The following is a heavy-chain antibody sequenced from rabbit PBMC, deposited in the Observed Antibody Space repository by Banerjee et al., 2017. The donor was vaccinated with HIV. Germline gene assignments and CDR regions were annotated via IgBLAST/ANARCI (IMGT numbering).Heavy chain of an antibody. CDR3: ARATYGGAGVIGWNFNF. J-gene: IGHJ4*01. D-gene: IGHD4-2*01. CDR1: GFSFSNKYV. V-gene: IGHV1S45*01. CDR2: INTSSGNT. Sequence: QEQLVESGGGLVQPEGSLTLTCTASGFSFSNKYVMCWVRQAPGKGLEWIACINTSSGNTVYATWAKGRFTISKTSWTTVTLQMTSLTAADTATYFCARATYGGAGVIGWNFNFWGQGTLVTVS.